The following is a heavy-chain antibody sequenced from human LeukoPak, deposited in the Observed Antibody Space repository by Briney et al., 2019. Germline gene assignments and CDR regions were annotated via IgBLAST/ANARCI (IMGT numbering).Heavy chain of an antibody. CDR1: GFTFDDHG. J-gene: IGHJ3*02. CDR2: INWNGGST. V-gene: IGHV3-20*04. CDR3: VKSAGKDGYRDSFDI. D-gene: IGHD5-24*01. Sequence: GGSLRLSCAASGFTFDDHGMSWVREVPGKGLEWVSGINWNGGSTGYADSVKGRFTISRDNFRNTLYLQMNSLRAEDTAVYYCVKSAGKDGYRDSFDIWGQGTLVTVSS.